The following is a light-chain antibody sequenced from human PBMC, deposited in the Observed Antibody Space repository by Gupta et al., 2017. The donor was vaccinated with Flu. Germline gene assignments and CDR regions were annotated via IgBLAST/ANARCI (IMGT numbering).Light chain of an antibody. J-gene: IGKJ5*01. V-gene: IGKV1-39*01. CDR1: QSISNY. Sequence: PSSLSASVGDRVTITCRASQSISNYLKWYQQKPGKAPKLLIYSSSTLQSGVPSRFSGSGSGTDFTLTISSLQPEDSATYFCQQSDTDIITFGQATRLEIK. CDR2: SSS. CDR3: QQSDTDIIT.